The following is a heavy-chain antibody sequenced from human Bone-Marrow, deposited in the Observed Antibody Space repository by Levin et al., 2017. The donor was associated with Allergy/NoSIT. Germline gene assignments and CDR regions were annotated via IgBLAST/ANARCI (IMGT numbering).Heavy chain of an antibody. J-gene: IGHJ6*02. D-gene: IGHD1/OR15-1a*01. Sequence: GGSLRLSCAASGFIFSTYSLHWVRQSPGKGLEWVSSISSASSYIYYADSVKGRFTISRDNAKNSLSLQMNSLRAEDTAVYYCVRSESITGTEDLQFMDFCGQGTTVTVSS. CDR1: GFIFSTYS. V-gene: IGHV3-21*01. CDR3: VRSESITGTEDLQFMDF. CDR2: ISSASSYI.